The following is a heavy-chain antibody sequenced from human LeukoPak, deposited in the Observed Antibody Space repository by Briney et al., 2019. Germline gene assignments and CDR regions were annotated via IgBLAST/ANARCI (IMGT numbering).Heavy chain of an antibody. J-gene: IGHJ6*03. D-gene: IGHD3-16*02. Sequence: GGSLRLSCAASGFTFDDYAMHWVRQAPGKGLEWVSLISWDGGSTYYADSVKGRFTISRDNSKNSLYLQMNSLRAEDTALYYCAKDYRQFNYYYMDVWGKGTTVTISS. CDR3: AKDYRQFNYYYMDV. V-gene: IGHV3-43D*03. CDR1: GFTFDDYA. CDR2: ISWDGGST.